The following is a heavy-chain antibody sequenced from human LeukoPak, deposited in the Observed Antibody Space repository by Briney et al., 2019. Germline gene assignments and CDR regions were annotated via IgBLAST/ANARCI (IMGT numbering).Heavy chain of an antibody. V-gene: IGHV3-23*01. D-gene: IGHD6-19*01. CDR1: GFTFSSYA. J-gene: IGHJ3*02. CDR2: ISGSGGST. Sequence: PGGSLRLSCAASGFTFSSYAMSWVRQAPGKGLEWVSAISGSGGSTYYADSVKGRFTISRDNSKNTLYLQMNSLRAEDTAVYYCAKRRPEGSGWYGDPDAFDIWGQGTMVTVSS. CDR3: AKRRPEGSGWYGDPDAFDI.